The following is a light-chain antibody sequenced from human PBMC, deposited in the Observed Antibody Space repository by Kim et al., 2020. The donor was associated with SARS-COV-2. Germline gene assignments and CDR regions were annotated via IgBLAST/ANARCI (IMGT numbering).Light chain of an antibody. CDR3: QQRGNWPLT. V-gene: IGKV3-11*01. J-gene: IGKJ4*01. CDR1: QSVSSY. CDR2: DAS. Sequence: LSPGESAPLSCRASQSVSSYLSWYQQRPGQAPRLLIYDASNRATGIPPRFSGSGSGTDFTLTISSLEPEDFAIYYCQQRGNWPLTFGGGTKVDIK.